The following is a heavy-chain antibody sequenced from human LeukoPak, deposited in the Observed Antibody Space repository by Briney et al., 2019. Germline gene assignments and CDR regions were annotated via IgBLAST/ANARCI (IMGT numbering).Heavy chain of an antibody. CDR1: GFTFGDHA. V-gene: IGHV3-49*04. J-gene: IGHJ6*02. Sequence: GGSLRLSCTVSGFTFGDHAMSWVRQAPGKGLEWVGFIRSKTYGGTTEYAASVKGRFVISRDDSTSIAYLQMNSLKTEDTAVYYCTRGPIQLWLYHGMDVWGQGTTVTVSS. D-gene: IGHD5-18*01. CDR3: TRGPIQLWLYHGMDV. CDR2: IRSKTYGGTT.